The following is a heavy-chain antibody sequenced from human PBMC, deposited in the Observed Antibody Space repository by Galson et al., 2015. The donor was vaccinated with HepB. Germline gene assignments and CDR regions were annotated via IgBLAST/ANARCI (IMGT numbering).Heavy chain of an antibody. CDR1: GFTFSSYS. V-gene: IGHV3-30*04. CDR2: ISYDGRNK. Sequence: SLRLSCAASGFTFSSYSMHWARQAPGKGLEWVAVISYDGRNKNYADSVKGRFTIARDNSRNTGYLEMNSLRDDDTAVYYCARDVDPSKRWVAGLIYRGLAVWGQGTTVTVSS. CDR3: ARDVDPSKRWVAGLIYRGLAV. J-gene: IGHJ6*02. D-gene: IGHD1-14*01.